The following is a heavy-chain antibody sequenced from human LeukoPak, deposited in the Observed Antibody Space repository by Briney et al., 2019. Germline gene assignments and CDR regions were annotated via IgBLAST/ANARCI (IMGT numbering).Heavy chain of an antibody. J-gene: IGHJ4*02. Sequence: PGGSLRLSCAASGFTFSSYGMNWVRQAPGKGLEWVSSISSSSSYIYYADSVKGRFTISRDNAKNSLYLQMNSLRAEDTAVYYCACSERYTVTTLYPSDYWGQGTLVTVSS. CDR1: GFTFSSYG. V-gene: IGHV3-21*01. CDR2: ISSSSSYI. D-gene: IGHD4-17*01. CDR3: ACSERYTVTTLYPSDY.